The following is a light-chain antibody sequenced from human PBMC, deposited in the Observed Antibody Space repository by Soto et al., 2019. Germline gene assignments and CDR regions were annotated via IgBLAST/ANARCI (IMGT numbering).Light chain of an antibody. CDR2: QAS. V-gene: IGKV1-5*03. CDR3: QQYNTYPFT. J-gene: IGKJ5*01. Sequence: DIQMTQSPTFLSASVGDRVTITCRASLSISSYLAWYHQEPGQAPKLLIYQASTLENGVPSRISGSGSGTEFTLTISSLQPDDFATYHCQQYNTYPFTFGQGTRLEIK. CDR1: LSISSY.